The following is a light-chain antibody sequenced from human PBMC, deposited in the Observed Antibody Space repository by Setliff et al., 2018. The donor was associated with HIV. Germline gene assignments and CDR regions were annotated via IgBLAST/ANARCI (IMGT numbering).Light chain of an antibody. J-gene: IGLJ1*01. CDR1: SSDIGGHNF. Sequence: QSVLTQPASVSGSPGQSITISCAGSSSDIGGHNFVSWYQQDPGKAPKLMIYGVNYRPSGVSNRFSGSKSGNTASLTISGLQAEDEADYYCSSFSTINTQICGTGTKGTV. CDR3: SSFSTINTQI. V-gene: IGLV2-14*01. CDR2: GVN.